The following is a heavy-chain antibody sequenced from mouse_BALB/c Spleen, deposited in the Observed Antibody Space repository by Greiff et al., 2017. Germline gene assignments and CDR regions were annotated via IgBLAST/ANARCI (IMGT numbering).Heavy chain of an antibody. CDR2: ISSGSSTI. CDR1: GFTFSSFG. CDR3: ARWDYDYAMDY. J-gene: IGHJ4*01. V-gene: IGHV5-17*02. D-gene: IGHD2-4*01. Sequence: EVQVVESGGGLVQPGGSRKLSCAASGFTFSSFGMHWVRQAPEKGLEWVAYISSGSSTIYYADTVKGRFTISRDNPKNTLFLQMTSLRSEDTAMYYCARWDYDYAMDYWGQGTSVTVSS.